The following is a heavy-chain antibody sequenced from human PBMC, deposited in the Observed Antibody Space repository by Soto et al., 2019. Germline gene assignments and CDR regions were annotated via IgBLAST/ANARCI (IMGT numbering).Heavy chain of an antibody. J-gene: IGHJ4*02. CDR2: ISAYNGHT. CDR3: VRGDGGYFAQ. D-gene: IGHD3-16*01. CDR1: GYTFTNYG. V-gene: IGHV1-18*01. Sequence: QVPLVQSGVEVKKPGASVKVSCNTMGYTFTNYGLSWVRQAPGEGLEWLGWISAYNGHTKYAQKVQDRVTLTTDTSASTAYLEVRSLRSDDTAVYYCVRGDGGYFAQGGQGTLVLVSS.